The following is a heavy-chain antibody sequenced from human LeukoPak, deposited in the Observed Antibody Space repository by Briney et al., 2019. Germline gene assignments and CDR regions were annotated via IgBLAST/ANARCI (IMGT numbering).Heavy chain of an antibody. V-gene: IGHV3-21*01. Sequence: GSLRLSCAASGFTFSDYAMSWVRQAPGKGLEWVSSISSSSSYIYYADSVKGRFTISRDNAKNSLYLQMNSLRAEDTAVYYCAYFGGSSPFDYWGQGTLVTVSS. J-gene: IGHJ4*02. CDR1: GFTFSDYA. CDR3: AYFGGSSPFDY. D-gene: IGHD2-15*01. CDR2: ISSSSSYI.